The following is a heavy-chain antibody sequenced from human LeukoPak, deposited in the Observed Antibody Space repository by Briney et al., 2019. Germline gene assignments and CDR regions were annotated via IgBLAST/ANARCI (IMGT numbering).Heavy chain of an antibody. V-gene: IGHV3-21*01. D-gene: IGHD6-13*01. Sequence: GGSLRLSCAASGFTFSSYSMNWVRQAPGRGLEWVSSIRFTGSYIYYADSVKGRFTISRDDAKNLLSLQMISLRAEDTAVYYCARDGSSSWWGYYYYGMDVWGQGTTVTVSS. CDR2: IRFTGSYI. CDR1: GFTFSSYS. CDR3: ARDGSSSWWGYYYYGMDV. J-gene: IGHJ6*02.